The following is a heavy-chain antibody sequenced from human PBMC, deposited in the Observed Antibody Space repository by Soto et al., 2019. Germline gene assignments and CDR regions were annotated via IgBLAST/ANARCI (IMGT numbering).Heavy chain of an antibody. CDR2: ISYDGSKK. CDR1: GFNLSSSA. Sequence: GGSLRLSCAASGFNLSSSAMNWVRQAPGKGLEWLSVISYDGSKKYYADSVKGRFTISRDDSKNTLYLQMHSLRADDTAVYYCTRDRCSGSSCYFGNWGQGTLVTVSS. J-gene: IGHJ4*02. D-gene: IGHD2-15*01. CDR3: TRDRCSGSSCYFGN. V-gene: IGHV3-30-3*01.